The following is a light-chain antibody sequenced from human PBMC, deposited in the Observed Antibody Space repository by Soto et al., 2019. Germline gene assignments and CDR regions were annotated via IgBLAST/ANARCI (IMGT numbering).Light chain of an antibody. CDR1: QGISSY. J-gene: IGKJ4*01. CDR2: AAS. CDR3: QQLNSYPLT. Sequence: DIQLTQSPSFLSASVGDSVTITCRASQGISSYLAWYQQGPGRAPKPLIYAASTLQSGVPSRFSGSGSGTEFTLTISSLQPEDFATYYCQQLNSYPLTFGGGTKVEMK. V-gene: IGKV1-9*01.